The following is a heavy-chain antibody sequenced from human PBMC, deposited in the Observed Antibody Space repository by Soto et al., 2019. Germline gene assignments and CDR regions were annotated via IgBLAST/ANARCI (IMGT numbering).Heavy chain of an antibody. CDR2: ISLKSGRI. Sequence: SLRLSCASSGFSFDDYAMHWVRQAPGKGLEWDSGISLKSGRIVYADSVKGRFTISRDNAKKSLYLQMNSLRSEDTAFYYCVKDMKGSGVYAPFGYWGQGTLVTVSS. CDR1: GFSFDDYA. D-gene: IGHD5-12*01. J-gene: IGHJ4*02. CDR3: VKDMKGSGVYAPFGY. V-gene: IGHV3-9*01.